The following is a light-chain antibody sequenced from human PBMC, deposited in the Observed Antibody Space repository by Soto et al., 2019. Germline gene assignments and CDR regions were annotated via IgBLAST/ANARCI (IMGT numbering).Light chain of an antibody. CDR1: QSVSNF. CDR3: HQRHSWPIT. CDR2: DAP. V-gene: IGKV3-11*01. Sequence: EIVLTQSPATLSLSPGEGATLSCRASQSVSNFLLWFQQKPGQAPRLLIYDAPNRATGIPARFSGSGSGTDFTLTISSLEPEDFAVYYCHQRHSWPITFGQGTRLEIK. J-gene: IGKJ5*01.